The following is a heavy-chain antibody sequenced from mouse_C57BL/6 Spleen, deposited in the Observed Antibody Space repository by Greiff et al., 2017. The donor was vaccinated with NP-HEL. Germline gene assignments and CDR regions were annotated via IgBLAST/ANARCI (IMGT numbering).Heavy chain of an antibody. D-gene: IGHD1-1*01. V-gene: IGHV3-6*01. Sequence: EVKLQESGPGLVKPSQSLSLTCSVTGYSITSGYYWNWIRQFPGNKLEWMGYISYDGSNNYIPSLKNRISITRDTSKNQFFLKLNSVTTEDTATYYCARDGYYYGSSYEAWFAYWGQGTLVTVSA. CDR1: GYSITSGYY. CDR2: ISYDGSN. CDR3: ARDGYYYGSSYEAWFAY. J-gene: IGHJ3*01.